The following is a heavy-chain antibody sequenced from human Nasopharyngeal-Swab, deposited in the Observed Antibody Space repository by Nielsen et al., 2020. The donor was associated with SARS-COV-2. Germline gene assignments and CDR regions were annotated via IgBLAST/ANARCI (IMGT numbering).Heavy chain of an antibody. V-gene: IGHV4-34*01. D-gene: IGHD3-16*01. Sequence: RQAPGKGLEWIGEINHSGSANYNPSLKGRVTISVDTSKNQFSLKLSSVTAADTAVYYCARVTGDRDVWGQGTTVTVSS. J-gene: IGHJ6*02. CDR2: INHSGSA. CDR3: ARVTGDRDV.